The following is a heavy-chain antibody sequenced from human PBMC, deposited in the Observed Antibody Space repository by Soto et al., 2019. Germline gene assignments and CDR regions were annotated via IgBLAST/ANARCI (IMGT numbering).Heavy chain of an antibody. J-gene: IGHJ4*02. D-gene: IGHD1-1*01. CDR1: GYTFTGFS. Sequence: ASVKVSCKASGYTFTGFSLHWVRQAPGQRLEWMGWINAGNANTKYSQKFQGRVTITRDTSANTAYMELSSLTSEDTAVYYCARGGTITSYYFDYWGQGTLVTVSS. CDR3: ARGGTITSYYFDY. CDR2: INAGNANT. V-gene: IGHV1-3*01.